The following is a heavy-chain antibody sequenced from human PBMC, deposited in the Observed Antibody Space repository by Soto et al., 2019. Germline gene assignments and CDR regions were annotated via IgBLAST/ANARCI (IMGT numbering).Heavy chain of an antibody. V-gene: IGHV4-30-4*08. CDR1: GGSISGDYY. J-gene: IGHJ4*02. CDR3: AGGGARWPGYFDS. Sequence: QVRLHESGPGLVKPSQTLSLTCSVSGGSISGDYYWSWIRQSPEKGLEWIGYIYYSGSSYSNPALQSRLSMSLDTSKNQFSLNLRSVTAADTAVYYCAGGGARWPGYFDSWGQGALVAVSS. D-gene: IGHD2-15*01. CDR2: IYYSGSS.